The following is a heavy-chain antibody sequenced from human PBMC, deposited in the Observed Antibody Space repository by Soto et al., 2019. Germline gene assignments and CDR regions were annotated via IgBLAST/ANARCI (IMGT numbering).Heavy chain of an antibody. CDR1: GYTFTSYG. J-gene: IGHJ4*02. Sequence: QVQLVQSGAEVKKPGASVKVSCKASGYTFTSYGISWVRQAPGQGLEWMGWISAYNGNTNYAQKLQGRVTMTTDTSTSTAYMELRSRRSDDTAVYYCARVRLVGQWLVLFDYWGQGTLVTVSS. D-gene: IGHD6-19*01. CDR3: ARVRLVGQWLVLFDY. CDR2: ISAYNGNT. V-gene: IGHV1-18*01.